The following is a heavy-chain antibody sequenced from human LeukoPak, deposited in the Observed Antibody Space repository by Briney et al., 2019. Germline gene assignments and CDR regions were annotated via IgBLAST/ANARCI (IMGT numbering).Heavy chain of an antibody. CDR1: GFTFSSYG. Sequence: GRSLRLSCAASGFTFSSYGMHWVRQAPGKGLEWVAFIRYDGSNKYYADSVKGRFTISRDNSKNTLYLQMNSLRAEDTAVYYCAKLPNDAFDIWGQGTMVTVSS. V-gene: IGHV3-30*02. CDR3: AKLPNDAFDI. J-gene: IGHJ3*02. CDR2: IRYDGSNK.